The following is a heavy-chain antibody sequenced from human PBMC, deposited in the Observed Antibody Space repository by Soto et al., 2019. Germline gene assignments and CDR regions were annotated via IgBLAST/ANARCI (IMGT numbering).Heavy chain of an antibody. D-gene: IGHD6-19*01. CDR2: IKQDGSEK. CDR3: ARDLAPGIAVAGVFDY. CDR1: GFTFSSYW. Sequence: EVQLVESGGGLVQPGGSLRLSCAASGFTFSSYWMSWVRQAPGKGLEWVANIKQDGSEKYYVDSVKGRFTISRDNAQNSLYLQMTSLRAEDTAVYYCARDLAPGIAVAGVFDYWGQGTLVTVSS. J-gene: IGHJ4*02. V-gene: IGHV3-7*05.